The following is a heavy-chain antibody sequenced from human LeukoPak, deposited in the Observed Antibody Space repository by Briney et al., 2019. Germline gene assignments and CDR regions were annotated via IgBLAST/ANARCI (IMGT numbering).Heavy chain of an antibody. V-gene: IGHV4-59*08. Sequence: PSETLSLTCTVSGGSITRSYWSWVRQPPGKGLEWIGCIHSSGTTNYNPSLESRVTLSLDTSENQFSLKVSSVTAAETAVYYCARHLTVIGYGNDAFDIWGQGTMVAVSS. D-gene: IGHD2-21*01. CDR2: IHSSGTT. CDR3: ARHLTVIGYGNDAFDI. CDR1: GGSITRSY. J-gene: IGHJ3*02.